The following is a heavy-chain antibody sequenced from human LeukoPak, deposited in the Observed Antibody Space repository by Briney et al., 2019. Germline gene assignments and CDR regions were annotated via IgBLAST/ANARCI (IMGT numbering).Heavy chain of an antibody. D-gene: IGHD3-10*01. CDR3: ARGATMVRGAISAFDP. V-gene: IGHV1-2*02. CDR1: GYTFTGYY. J-gene: IGHJ5*02. Sequence: ASVKVSCKASGYTFTGYYMHWVRQAPGQGLEWMGWINPNSGGTNYAQKFQGRVTMTRDTSISTAYMELSRLRSDDTAVYYCARGATMVRGAISAFDPWGQGTLVTVSS. CDR2: INPNSGGT.